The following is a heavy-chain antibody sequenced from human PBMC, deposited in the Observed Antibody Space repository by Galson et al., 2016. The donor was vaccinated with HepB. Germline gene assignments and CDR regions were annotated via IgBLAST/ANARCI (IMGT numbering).Heavy chain of an antibody. J-gene: IGHJ4*02. V-gene: IGHV3-7*03. CDR3: ASHRG. Sequence: SLRLSCAASGFTFTSHWMHWVRQAPGKGLEWVATINQGGGEKYYVDSVKGRFTISRDNSKSSLYLQMNSLRAEDTAVYYCASHRGWGQGTLVTVSS. CDR1: GFTFTSHW. CDR2: INQGGGEK.